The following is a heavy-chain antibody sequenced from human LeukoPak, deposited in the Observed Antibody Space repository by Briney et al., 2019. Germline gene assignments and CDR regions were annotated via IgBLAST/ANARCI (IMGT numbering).Heavy chain of an antibody. Sequence: GGSLRLSCATSGFTFSINAMNWVRQAPGKGLEWVSSISSSSSYIYYADSVKGRFTISRDNAKNSLYLQMNSLRAEDTAVYYCARDGIETWIQLQYCYYMDVWGKGTTVTVSS. CDR2: ISSSSSYI. CDR1: GFTFSINA. D-gene: IGHD5-18*01. CDR3: ARDGIETWIQLQYCYYMDV. V-gene: IGHV3-21*01. J-gene: IGHJ6*03.